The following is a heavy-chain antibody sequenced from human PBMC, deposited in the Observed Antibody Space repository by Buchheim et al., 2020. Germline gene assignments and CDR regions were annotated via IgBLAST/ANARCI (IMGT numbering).Heavy chain of an antibody. CDR3: ARKKDYDFWSGYYLGDAFDI. D-gene: IGHD3-3*01. Sequence: EVQLVESGGGLVQPGGSLRLSCAASGFTFSSYSMNWVRQAPGKGLEWVSYISSSSSTIYYADSVKGRFTISRDNAKNSLYLQMNSLRDEDTAVYYCARKKDYDFWSGYYLGDAFDIWSQGT. CDR1: GFTFSSYS. CDR2: ISSSSSTI. V-gene: IGHV3-48*02. J-gene: IGHJ3*02.